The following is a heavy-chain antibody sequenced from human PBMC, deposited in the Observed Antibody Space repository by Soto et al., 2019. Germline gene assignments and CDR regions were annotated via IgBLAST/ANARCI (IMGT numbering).Heavy chain of an antibody. CDR2: INHSGST. CDR1: GGSFSGYY. D-gene: IGHD6-19*01. CDR3: ARGLSSGWPFWFDP. Sequence: SETLSLTCAVYGGSFSGYYWSWIRQPPGKGLEWVGEINHSGSTNYNPSLKGRVTISVDKSKNQFSLKLSSVTAADTAVYFCARGLSSGWPFWFDPWGQGTLVTVSS. V-gene: IGHV4-34*01. J-gene: IGHJ5*02.